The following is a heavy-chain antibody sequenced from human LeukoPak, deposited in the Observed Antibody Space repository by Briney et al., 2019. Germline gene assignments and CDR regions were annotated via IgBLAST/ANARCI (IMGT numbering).Heavy chain of an antibody. D-gene: IGHD4-23*01. CDR1: EYTFTSYD. CDR2: MNPSSCST. Sequence: ASVKVSCKASEYTFTSYDINWVRQATGQGLEWMGWMNPSSCSTGYAQKFQGRVTMTRDTSISTAYMELSSLRSEDTAVYFCARSNYGGKRWFDPWGQGTLVIVSS. V-gene: IGHV1-8*01. J-gene: IGHJ5*02. CDR3: ARSNYGGKRWFDP.